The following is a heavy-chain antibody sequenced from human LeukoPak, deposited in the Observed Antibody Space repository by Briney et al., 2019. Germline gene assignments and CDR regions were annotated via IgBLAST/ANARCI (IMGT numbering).Heavy chain of an antibody. Sequence: ASVKVSCKASGYTFTSYAMNWVRQAPGQGLEWMGWINTNTGNPTYAQGFTGRFVFSLDTSVSTAYLQISSLKAEDTAVYYCARGAIVPYSGYDGSRGDYWGQGTLVTVSS. V-gene: IGHV7-4-1*02. CDR3: ARGAIVPYSGYDGSRGDY. CDR2: INTNTGNP. D-gene: IGHD5-12*01. J-gene: IGHJ4*02. CDR1: GYTFTSYA.